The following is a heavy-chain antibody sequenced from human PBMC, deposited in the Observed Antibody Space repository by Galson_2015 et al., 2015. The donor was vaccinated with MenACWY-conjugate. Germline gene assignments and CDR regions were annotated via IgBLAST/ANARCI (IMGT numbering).Heavy chain of an antibody. J-gene: IGHJ4*02. CDR1: GGTFTTYA. CDR2: ITPIFGTV. D-gene: IGHD3-16*01. Sequence: SVKVSCKASGGTFTTYAITWVRQAPGQGLEWMGGITPIFGTVNYAQKFEGRVTITADKSTNTAYMELSSLSSEDTAVYFCARVTGGRFDLWGQGTLVTVSS. CDR3: ARVTGGRFDL. V-gene: IGHV1-69*06.